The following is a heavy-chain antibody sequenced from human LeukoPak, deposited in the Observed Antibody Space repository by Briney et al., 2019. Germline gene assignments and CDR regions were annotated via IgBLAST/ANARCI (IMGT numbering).Heavy chain of an antibody. CDR3: ARAYCGGDCYSDYYYYYMDV. Sequence: ASVKVSCKASGYTFTSYGISWVRQAPGQGLEWMGWISAYSGNTNYAQKLQGRVTMTTDTSTSTAYMELRSLRSDDTAVYYCARAYCGGDCYSDYYYYYMDVWGKGTTVTVSS. V-gene: IGHV1-18*01. CDR1: GYTFTSYG. CDR2: ISAYSGNT. D-gene: IGHD2-21*01. J-gene: IGHJ6*03.